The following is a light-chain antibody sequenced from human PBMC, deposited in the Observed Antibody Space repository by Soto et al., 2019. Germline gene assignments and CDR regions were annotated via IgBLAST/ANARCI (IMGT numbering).Light chain of an antibody. CDR3: QQSYSTPWT. CDR2: GAS. J-gene: IGKJ1*01. Sequence: EIQMTQSPSSLSASIGDRVTITCRASQTIRKSLNWYQQKAETAPKLLILGASSLQSGVPSRFSASGSGTEFTLTINSLQPEDFATYHCQQSYSTPWTFGQGTKVDIK. CDR1: QTIRKS. V-gene: IGKV1-39*01.